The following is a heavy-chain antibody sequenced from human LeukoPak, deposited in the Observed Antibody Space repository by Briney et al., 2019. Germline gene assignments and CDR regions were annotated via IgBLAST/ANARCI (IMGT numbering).Heavy chain of an antibody. J-gene: IGHJ1*01. CDR2: ISGSGGST. CDR3: ASGRDQLTYFQY. Sequence: GGSLRLSCAASGFTFSSYAMSWVRQAPGKGLEWVSAISGSGGSTYYADSVKGRFTISRDNSKNTLYLQMNSLRAEDTAVYYCASGRDQLTYFQYWGQGTLATVSS. CDR1: GFTFSSYA. V-gene: IGHV3-23*01. D-gene: IGHD4/OR15-4a*01.